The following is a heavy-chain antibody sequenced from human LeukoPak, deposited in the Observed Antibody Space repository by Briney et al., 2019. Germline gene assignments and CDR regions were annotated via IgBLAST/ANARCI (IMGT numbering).Heavy chain of an antibody. Sequence: SEALSLTCTVSGGSISSHYWSWIRQPAGKGLEWIGRIYVSGSPNYNPSLKSRVTMSIDMSKTQFSLNLTSVTAADTAVYYCARDRTGYSGYEGDPFDIWGQGTMVTVSS. V-gene: IGHV4-4*07. D-gene: IGHD5-12*01. CDR3: ARDRTGYSGYEGDPFDI. CDR2: IYVSGSP. J-gene: IGHJ3*02. CDR1: GGSISSHY.